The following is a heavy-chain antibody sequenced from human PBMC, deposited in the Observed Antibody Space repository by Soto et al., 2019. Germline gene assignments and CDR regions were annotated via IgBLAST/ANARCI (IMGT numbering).Heavy chain of an antibody. J-gene: IGHJ6*02. V-gene: IGHV3-9*01. CDR1: GFTFDDYA. CDR3: AKETGVGYCSGGSCYYYGMDV. CDR2: VSRNSGSI. Sequence: QLLESGGGLVQPGGSLKLSCAASGFTFDDYATQWVRQAPRKRLEWVPGVSRNSGSIGYADSVKGRFTISRDNAKNSLYRQMNSLRAEDTALYYCAKETGVGYCSGGSCYYYGMDVWGQGTTVTVSS. D-gene: IGHD2-15*01.